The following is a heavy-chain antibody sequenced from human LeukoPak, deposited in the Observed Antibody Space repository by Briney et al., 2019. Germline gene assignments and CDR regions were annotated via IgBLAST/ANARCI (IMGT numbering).Heavy chain of an antibody. D-gene: IGHD1-26*01. J-gene: IGHJ6*02. CDR1: GFTVSSNY. CDR2: IYSGGST. CDR3: ARDYGRYYYYGMDV. V-gene: IGHV3-66*01. Sequence: GGSLRLSCAASGFTVSSNYVSWVRQAPGKGLEWVSVIYSGGSTYYADSVKGRFTISRDNSKKTLYLQMNSLRAEDTAVYYCARDYGRYYYYGMDVWGQGTTVTVSS.